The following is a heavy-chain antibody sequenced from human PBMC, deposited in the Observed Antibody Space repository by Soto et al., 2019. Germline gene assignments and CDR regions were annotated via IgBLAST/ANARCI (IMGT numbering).Heavy chain of an antibody. Sequence: EVQLVESGGGLVQSGRSLRLSCAASGFTFDDYAMHWVRQAPGKGLEWVSGISWNSGSIGYADSVKGRFTISSDNAKNSLYLQMKSLRAEDTALYYCAKVLSRGGQLDAFDIWGQGTMVTVSS. CDR1: GFTFDDYA. D-gene: IGHD6-6*01. CDR3: AKVLSRGGQLDAFDI. CDR2: ISWNSGSI. J-gene: IGHJ3*02. V-gene: IGHV3-9*01.